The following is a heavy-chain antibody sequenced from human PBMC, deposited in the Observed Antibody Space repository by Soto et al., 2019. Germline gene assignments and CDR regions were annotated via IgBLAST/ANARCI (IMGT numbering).Heavy chain of an antibody. D-gene: IGHD6-19*01. Sequence: VASVKVSCKASGGTFDIFSISWVRQAPGQGLEWMGGIIPIFGTAEYSQKFQGRVTITADESTSTSYMELSSLRFEDTAVYYCAKENRDDDSGWYSSTDRFDPWGQGTLVTVS. CDR1: GGTFDIFS. CDR2: IIPIFGTA. J-gene: IGHJ5*02. CDR3: AKENRDDDSGWYSSTDRFDP. V-gene: IGHV1-69*13.